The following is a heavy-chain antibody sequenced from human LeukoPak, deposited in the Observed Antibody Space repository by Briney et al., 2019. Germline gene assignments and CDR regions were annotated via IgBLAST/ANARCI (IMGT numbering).Heavy chain of an antibody. Sequence: SETLSLTCAVYGGSFSGYYWSWIRQPPGEGLEWIGEINHSGSTNYNPSLKSRVTISVDTSKNQFSLKLSSVTAADTAVYYCVRSRWFGSYFDYWGQGTLVTVSS. J-gene: IGHJ4*02. D-gene: IGHD3-10*01. CDR3: VRSRWFGSYFDY. V-gene: IGHV4-34*01. CDR1: GGSFSGYY. CDR2: INHSGST.